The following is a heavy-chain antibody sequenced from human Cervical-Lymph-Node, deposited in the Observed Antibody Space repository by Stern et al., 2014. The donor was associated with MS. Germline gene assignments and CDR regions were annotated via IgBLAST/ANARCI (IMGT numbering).Heavy chain of an antibody. CDR2: IYWDDDK. Sequence: QVTLRESGPTLVKPTQTLTLTCTFSGFSLSTSGVGVGWIRQPPGKALEWLALIYWDDDKRYSPSLHRRRTITKAHSKNQVVLTMTNMDPVDTATYYCAHEVTLYNWNYGFDYWGQGTLVTVSS. V-gene: IGHV2-5*02. D-gene: IGHD1-7*01. CDR1: GFSLSTSGVG. CDR3: AHEVTLYNWNYGFDY. J-gene: IGHJ4*02.